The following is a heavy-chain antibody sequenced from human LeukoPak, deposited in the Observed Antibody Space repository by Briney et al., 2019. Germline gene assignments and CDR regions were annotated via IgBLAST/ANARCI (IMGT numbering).Heavy chain of an antibody. D-gene: IGHD2-2*01. Sequence: PSETLSLTCTVSGGSISSSSYYWGWLRQPPGTGLEWIGSIYYSGSTYYNPSLKSRVTISVDTSKNQFSLKLSSVTAADTAVYYCARHRSTPSSASFDPWGQGTLVTVSS. V-gene: IGHV4-39*01. CDR2: IYYSGST. J-gene: IGHJ5*02. CDR3: ARHRSTPSSASFDP. CDR1: GGSISSSSYY.